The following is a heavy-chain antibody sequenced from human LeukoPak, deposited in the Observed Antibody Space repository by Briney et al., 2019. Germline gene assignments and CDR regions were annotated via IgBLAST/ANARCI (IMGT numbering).Heavy chain of an antibody. CDR3: ARSLIGVTAIDY. D-gene: IGHD2-21*02. J-gene: IGHJ4*02. CDR1: GYTFTSYD. Sequence: ASVKVSCKASGYTFTSYDINWVRQATGQGLEWMGWMNPNSGNTGYAQKFQGRVTITRNTSISTAYMELSSLRSEDTAVYYCARSLIGVTAIDYWGQGTLVTVSS. CDR2: MNPNSGNT. V-gene: IGHV1-8*03.